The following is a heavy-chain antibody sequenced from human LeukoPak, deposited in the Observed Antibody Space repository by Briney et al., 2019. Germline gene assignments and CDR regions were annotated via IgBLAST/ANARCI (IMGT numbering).Heavy chain of an antibody. CDR2: ISYDGSNK. J-gene: IGHJ4*02. D-gene: IGHD5-12*01. V-gene: IGHV3-30-3*01. CDR1: GFTFSSYA. Sequence: GGSLRLSCAASGFTFSSYAMHWVRQAPGKGLEWVAVISYDGSNKYYADSVKGRFTISRDNSKNTLYLQMNSLRAEDTAVYYCAKDGYSGYVKPDYWGQGTLVTVSS. CDR3: AKDGYSGYVKPDY.